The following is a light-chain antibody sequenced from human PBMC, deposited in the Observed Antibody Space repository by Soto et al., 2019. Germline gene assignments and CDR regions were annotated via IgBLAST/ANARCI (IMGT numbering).Light chain of an antibody. V-gene: IGKV3-20*01. CDR3: QQYGSSGT. Sequence: ETVLTQSPGTLSLSPGERVTLSCRASQSVSSNYLAWYQQKPGQAPRLLIYGASSRATGIPDRFSGSGSGTDFTLTISRLEPEDFAVYYCQQYGSSGTFGQGTKVDIK. CDR2: GAS. CDR1: QSVSSNY. J-gene: IGKJ1*01.